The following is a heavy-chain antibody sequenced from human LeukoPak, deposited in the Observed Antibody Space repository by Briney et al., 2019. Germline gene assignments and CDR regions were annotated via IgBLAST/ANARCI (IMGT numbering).Heavy chain of an antibody. J-gene: IGHJ4*02. CDR3: AREGSSSSTGSFDY. Sequence: SETLSLTCTVSGGSISSYYWSWIRQPPGKGLEWIGYIYYSGSTNYNPSLKSRVTISVDTSKNQFSLKLSSVTAADTAVYYCAREGSSSSTGSFDYWGQGTLVTVPS. V-gene: IGHV4-59*01. CDR2: IYYSGST. D-gene: IGHD6-13*01. CDR1: GGSISSYY.